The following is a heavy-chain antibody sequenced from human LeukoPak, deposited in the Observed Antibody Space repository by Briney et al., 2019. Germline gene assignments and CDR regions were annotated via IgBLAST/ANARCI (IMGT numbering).Heavy chain of an antibody. CDR2: IYHSGST. J-gene: IGHJ4*02. V-gene: IGHV4-4*02. CDR3: ARELNYYGSGSYDY. Sequence: SETLSLTCAVSGGSISSSNWWSWVRQPPGKGLEWIGEIYHSGSTNYNPSLKSRVTISVDKSKNQFSLKLSSVTAADTAVYYCARELNYYGSGSYDYWGQGTLVTVSS. CDR1: GGSISSSNW. D-gene: IGHD3-10*01.